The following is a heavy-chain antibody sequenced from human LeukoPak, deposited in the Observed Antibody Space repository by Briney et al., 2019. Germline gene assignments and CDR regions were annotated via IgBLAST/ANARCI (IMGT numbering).Heavy chain of an antibody. CDR3: ARLSAYYYGSFFYYYMDV. J-gene: IGHJ6*03. Sequence: PGGSLRLSCAASGFTFNSYSMNWVRQAPGKGLEWVSYISSSSSTIYYADSVKGRFTISRDNAKNSLYLQMNSLRAEDTALYYCARLSAYYYGSFFYYYMDVWGKGTTVTVSS. CDR1: GFTFNSYS. V-gene: IGHV3-48*01. D-gene: IGHD3-10*01. CDR2: ISSSSSTI.